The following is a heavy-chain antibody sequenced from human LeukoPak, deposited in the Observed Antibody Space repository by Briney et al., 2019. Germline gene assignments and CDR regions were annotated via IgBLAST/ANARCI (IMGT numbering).Heavy chain of an antibody. CDR3: AKSYRYYDSSGWDY. CDR1: GFTFSSYA. V-gene: IGHV3-30*04. D-gene: IGHD3-22*01. CDR2: ISYDGSNK. J-gene: IGHJ4*02. Sequence: GGSLRLSCAASGFTFSSYAMHWVRQAPGKGLEWVAVISYDGSNKYYADSVKGRYTISRDNSKNTLYLQMNSLRAEDTAVYYCAKSYRYYDSSGWDYWGQGTLVTVSS.